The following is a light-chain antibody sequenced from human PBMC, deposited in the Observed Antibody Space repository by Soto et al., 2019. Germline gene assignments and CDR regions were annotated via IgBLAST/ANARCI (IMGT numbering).Light chain of an antibody. Sequence: DIQMTHAPTTLSASLVYRVTITFRASQTISSWLAWYQQKPGKAPKLLIYDASTLESGVPSRFRGGGSGTEFTLTISSLQPDDFATYYCQQYNTYSWKFGQGTKVDIK. CDR2: DAS. V-gene: IGKV1-5*01. CDR1: QTISSW. J-gene: IGKJ1*01. CDR3: QQYNTYSWK.